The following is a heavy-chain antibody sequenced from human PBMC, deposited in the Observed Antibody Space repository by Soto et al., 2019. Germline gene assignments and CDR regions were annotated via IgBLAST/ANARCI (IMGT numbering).Heavy chain of an antibody. V-gene: IGHV3-11*01. Sequence: GGSVRLSCAASGFTFSDYYMSWIRQAPGKGLEWVSYISSSGSTIYYADSVKGRFTISRDNAKNSLYLQMNSLRAEDTAVYYCARDPDIVAPAGWFDPWGQGTLVTVSS. D-gene: IGHD5-12*01. CDR2: ISSSGSTI. CDR1: GFTFSDYY. CDR3: ARDPDIVAPAGWFDP. J-gene: IGHJ5*02.